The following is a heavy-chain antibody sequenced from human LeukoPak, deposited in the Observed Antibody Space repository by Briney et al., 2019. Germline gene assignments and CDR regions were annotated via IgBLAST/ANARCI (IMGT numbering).Heavy chain of an antibody. D-gene: IGHD6-19*01. V-gene: IGHV3-15*01. CDR1: GFTFSNAW. Sequence: GGSLRLSCAASGFTFSNAWMSWVRQAPGKGLEWVGRIKSKTDGGTTDYAAPVKGRFTISRGDSKNTLYLQMNSLKTEDTAVYYCTTLWEWLDDYYYGMDVWGQGTTVTVSS. CDR2: IKSKTDGGTT. CDR3: TTLWEWLDDYYYGMDV. J-gene: IGHJ6*02.